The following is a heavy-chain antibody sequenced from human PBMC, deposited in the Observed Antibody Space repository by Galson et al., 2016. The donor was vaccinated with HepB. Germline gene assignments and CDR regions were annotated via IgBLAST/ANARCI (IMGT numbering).Heavy chain of an antibody. CDR2: INTDGSNT. D-gene: IGHD1-26*01. V-gene: IGHV3-74*01. CDR3: ARGGSRPVDY. J-gene: IGHJ4*02. CDR1: GFTFSNYW. Sequence: SLRLSCAASGFTFSNYWMHWVRQAPGKGLVWVSRINTDGSNTNYADSVKGRFTISRDNSKNTLYLQMNSLRAEDTAVYYCARGGSRPVDYWGQGTLVTVSS.